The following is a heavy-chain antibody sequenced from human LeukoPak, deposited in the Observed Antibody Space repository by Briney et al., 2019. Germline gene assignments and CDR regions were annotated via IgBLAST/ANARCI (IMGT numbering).Heavy chain of an antibody. CDR1: GFTFSSYG. J-gene: IGHJ4*02. CDR3: ARDLGYGDYFYY. V-gene: IGHV3-33*01. Sequence: GGSLRLSCAASGFTFSSYGMHWVRQAPGKGLEWVAVIWYDGSNKYHADSVKGRFTISRDNSKNTLYLQMNSLRAEDTAVYYCARDLGYGDYFYYWGQGTLVTVSS. CDR2: IWYDGSNK. D-gene: IGHD4-17*01.